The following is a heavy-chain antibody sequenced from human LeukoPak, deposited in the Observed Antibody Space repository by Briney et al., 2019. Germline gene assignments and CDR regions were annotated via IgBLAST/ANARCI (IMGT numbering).Heavy chain of an antibody. D-gene: IGHD4-17*01. J-gene: IGHJ3*02. Sequence: PSEALPVTLMGCLGFISSYYWSWIRPPPGKGLDGIGHIYYSGSTYYNPSLKSRVTISVDTSKNQFSLKLSSVTAADTAVYYCARESGVGGEYGDYSGAFDIWGQGTMVTVSS. CDR2: IYYSGST. V-gene: IGHV4-59*01. CDR1: LGFISSYY. CDR3: ARESGVGGEYGDYSGAFDI.